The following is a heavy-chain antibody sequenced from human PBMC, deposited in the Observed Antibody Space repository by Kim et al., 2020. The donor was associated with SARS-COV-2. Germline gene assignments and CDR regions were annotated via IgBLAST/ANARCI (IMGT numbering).Heavy chain of an antibody. J-gene: IGHJ6*02. V-gene: IGHV3-7*03. Sequence: GGSLRLSCAASGFTFSSYWMSWVRQAPGKGLEWVANIKQDGSEKYYVDSVKGRFTISRDNAKNSLYLQMNSLRAEDTAVYYCARDEYSRGDGSYYYYGMDVWGQGTTGTVSS. CDR3: ARDEYSRGDGSYYYYGMDV. D-gene: IGHD6-6*01. CDR2: IKQDGSEK. CDR1: GFTFSSYW.